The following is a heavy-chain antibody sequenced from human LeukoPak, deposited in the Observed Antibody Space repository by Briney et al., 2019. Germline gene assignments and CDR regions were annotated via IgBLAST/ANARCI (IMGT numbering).Heavy chain of an antibody. CDR3: ARDMHGDPDY. Sequence: ASVKVSCKASGYTFNSYGISWVRQAPGQGLEWMGWINSCNGNTNYAQKLQGRVTMTTDTSTSTAYMELRSLRSDDTAVYYCARDMHGDPDYWGQGTLVTVSS. V-gene: IGHV1-18*01. CDR2: INSCNGNT. J-gene: IGHJ4*02. CDR1: GYTFNSYG.